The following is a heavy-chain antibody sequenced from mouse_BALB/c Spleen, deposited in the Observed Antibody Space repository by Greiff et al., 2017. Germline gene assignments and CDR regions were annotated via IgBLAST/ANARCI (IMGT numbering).Heavy chain of an antibody. V-gene: IGHV1S81*02. CDR2: INPSNGGT. CDR3: TRSQLGRPYFDY. D-gene: IGHD4-1*02. CDR1: GYTFTSYY. Sequence: QLQQSGAELVKPGASVKLSCKASGYTFTSYYMYWVKQRPGQGLEWIGEINPSNGGTNFNEKFKSKATLTVDKSSSTAYMQLSSLTSEDSAVYYCTRSQLGRPYFDYWGQGTTLTVSA. J-gene: IGHJ2*01.